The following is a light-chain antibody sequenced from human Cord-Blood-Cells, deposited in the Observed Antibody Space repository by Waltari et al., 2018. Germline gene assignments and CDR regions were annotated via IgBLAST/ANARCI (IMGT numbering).Light chain of an antibody. V-gene: IGLV3-1*01. CDR2: QDS. J-gene: IGLJ1*01. CDR1: NLGDKY. CDR3: QAWDSSTLYV. Sequence: SYELTQPPSVSVSPGQTPSITCSGDNLGDKYACWYQQKPGQSPVLVIYQDSKRPSGIPERFSGSNSGNTATLTISGTQAMDEADYYCQAWDSSTLYVFGTGTKVTVL.